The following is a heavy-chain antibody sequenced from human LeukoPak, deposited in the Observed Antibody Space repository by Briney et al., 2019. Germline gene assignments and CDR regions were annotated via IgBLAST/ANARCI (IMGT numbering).Heavy chain of an antibody. CDR2: ITSSSSTM. CDR1: GFTFSSYS. D-gene: IGHD6-19*01. V-gene: IGHV3-48*01. CDR3: ARRAAVAGTFDP. Sequence: PGGSLRLSCAASGFTFSSYSMNWVRQAPGKGLEWVSYITSSSSTMYYADSVKGRFTISRDNAKNSLYLQLNSLRAEDTAVYYCARRAAVAGTFDPWGQGTLVTVSS. J-gene: IGHJ5*02.